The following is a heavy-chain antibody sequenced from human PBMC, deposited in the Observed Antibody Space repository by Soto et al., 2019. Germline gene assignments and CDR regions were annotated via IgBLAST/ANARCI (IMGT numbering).Heavy chain of an antibody. CDR2: IYHSGST. CDR1: GGSISSGGYP. Sequence: SETLSLTCAVSGGSISSGGYPWSWIRQPPGKGLEWIGYIYHSGSTYYNPSLKSRVTISVDRSKNQFSLKLSSVTAADTAVYYRARAGRTNWFDHWGQGTLVTVSS. CDR3: ARAGRTNWFDH. V-gene: IGHV4-30-2*01. J-gene: IGHJ5*02.